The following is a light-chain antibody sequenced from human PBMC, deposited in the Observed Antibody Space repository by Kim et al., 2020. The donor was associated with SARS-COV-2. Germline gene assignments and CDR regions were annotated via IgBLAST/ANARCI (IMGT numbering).Light chain of an antibody. V-gene: IGLV1-40*01. Sequence: GKRFTTACPGTSSNIGANNDIHWYQQLPGTAPKVLIDGNNNRPSGVPDRFSGSRSGTSASLAITGLQAEDEADYYCQSYDTSLGVVFGGGTQLTVL. CDR1: SSNIGANND. CDR3: QSYDTSLGVV. J-gene: IGLJ2*01. CDR2: GNN.